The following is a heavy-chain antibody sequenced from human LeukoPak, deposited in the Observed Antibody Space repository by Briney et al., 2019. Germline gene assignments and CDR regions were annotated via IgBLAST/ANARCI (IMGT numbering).Heavy chain of an antibody. J-gene: IGHJ4*02. CDR2: ISGSSFTT. CDR1: GFTFSNYA. CDR3: ARGPSGYHNT. V-gene: IGHV3-23*01. Sequence: GSLRLSCAASGFTFSNYAMSWVRQSPGKGLEWVSGISGSSFTTYYADSVKGRFTISRDNSKNTLYLQMNSLRAEDTAVYYCARGPSGYHNTGGQGTLVTVSS. D-gene: IGHD5-12*01.